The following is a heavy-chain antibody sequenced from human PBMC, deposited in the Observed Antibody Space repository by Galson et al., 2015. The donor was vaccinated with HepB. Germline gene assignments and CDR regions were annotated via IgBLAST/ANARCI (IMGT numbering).Heavy chain of an antibody. CDR1: GYTFTSYG. Sequence: SVKVSCKASGYTFTSYGISWVRQAPGQGLEWMGWISAYNGNTNYAQKLQGRATMTTDTSTSTAYMELRSLRSDDTAVYYCARAYYDSSGYYNSAFDIWGQGTMVTVSS. D-gene: IGHD3-22*01. J-gene: IGHJ3*02. CDR3: ARAYYDSSGYYNSAFDI. V-gene: IGHV1-18*01. CDR2: ISAYNGNT.